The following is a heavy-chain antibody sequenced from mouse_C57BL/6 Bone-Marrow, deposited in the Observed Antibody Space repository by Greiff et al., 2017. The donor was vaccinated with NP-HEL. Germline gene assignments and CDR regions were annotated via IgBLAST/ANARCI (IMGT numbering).Heavy chain of an antibody. CDR3: ARVYYYGRGYFDF. Sequence: VQLVESGAELVRPGTSVKVSCKASGYAFTNYLIEWVKQRPGQGLEWIGVINPGSGGTNYNEKFKGKATLTADKSSSTAYMQLSSLTSEDSAVYFCARVYYYGRGYFDFWGTGTTVTVSS. CDR1: GYAFTNYL. V-gene: IGHV1-54*01. CDR2: INPGSGGT. J-gene: IGHJ1*03. D-gene: IGHD1-1*01.